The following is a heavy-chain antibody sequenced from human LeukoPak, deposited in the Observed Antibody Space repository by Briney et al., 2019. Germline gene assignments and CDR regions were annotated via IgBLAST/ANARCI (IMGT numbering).Heavy chain of an antibody. CDR2: IYYNGNT. CDR3: ARGRSNYYGMDV. CDR1: GFTVSGIY. D-gene: IGHD1-26*01. Sequence: GSLRLSCAASGFTVSGIYMNWIRRPPGKGLEWIGYIYYNGNTNYSPSLKSRVTMSVDTSKNLFSLKVSSVTAADTAVYYCARGRSNYYGMDVWGQGTTVTVSS. V-gene: IGHV4-59*02. J-gene: IGHJ6*02.